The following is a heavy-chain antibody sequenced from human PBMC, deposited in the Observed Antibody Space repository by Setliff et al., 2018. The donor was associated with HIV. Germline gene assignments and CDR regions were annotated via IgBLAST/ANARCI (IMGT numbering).Heavy chain of an antibody. V-gene: IGHV3-66*02. J-gene: IGHJ6*03. CDR2: IYSGGST. CDR1: GFTVSSNY. Sequence: PGGSLRLSCAASGFTVSSNYMSWVRQAPGKGLEWVSVIYSGGSTYYADSVKGRFTISRDNSKNTLYLQMNSLRAEDTAVYYCARVVYYYYYYMDVWGKGTTVTVSS. CDR3: ARVVYYYYYYMDV.